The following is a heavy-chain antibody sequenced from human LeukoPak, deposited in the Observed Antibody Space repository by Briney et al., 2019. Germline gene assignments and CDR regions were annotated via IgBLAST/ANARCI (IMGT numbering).Heavy chain of an antibody. CDR3: ARDLGKGRL. CDR1: GFTFSDYS. D-gene: IGHD3-10*01. J-gene: IGHJ4*02. V-gene: IGHV3-48*02. CDR2: ISSSSSIL. Sequence: PGGSLRLSCAAAGFTFSDYSMNWVRQAPGKGLEWISYISSSSSILHYADSVKGRFTISRDNAKNSLYLQMNSLRDEDTAVYYCARDLGKGRLWGQGTLVTVSS.